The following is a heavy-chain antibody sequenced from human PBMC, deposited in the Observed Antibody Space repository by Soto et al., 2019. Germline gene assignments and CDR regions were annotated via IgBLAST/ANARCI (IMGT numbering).Heavy chain of an antibody. V-gene: IGHV3-73*01. Sequence: PVGSLRLSCAASAFTFSGPAMHWVRQASGKGLEWVGRIRSKANSYATAYAASVKGRFTISRDDSKNTAYLQMNSLKTEDTAVYYCTRRMGARWLNYYYYGMDVWGQGTTVTVSS. CDR1: AFTFSGPA. CDR3: TRRMGARWLNYYYYGMDV. D-gene: IGHD3-16*01. J-gene: IGHJ6*02. CDR2: IRSKANSYAT.